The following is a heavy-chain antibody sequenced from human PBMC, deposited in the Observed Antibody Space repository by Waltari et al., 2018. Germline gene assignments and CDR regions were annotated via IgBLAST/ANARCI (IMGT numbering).Heavy chain of an antibody. J-gene: IGHJ5*02. CDR2: IYHSGIT. CDR1: GGSISSGGYS. D-gene: IGHD3-10*01. V-gene: IGHV4-30-2*01. Sequence: QLQLQESGSGLVKPSQTLSLTCAVSGGSISSGGYSWSWIRQPPGKGLEWIGYIYHSGITYYNPSLKSRVTISVDRSKNQFSLKLSSVTAADTAVYYCARADYGSGSLDWFDPWGQGTLVTVSS. CDR3: ARADYGSGSLDWFDP.